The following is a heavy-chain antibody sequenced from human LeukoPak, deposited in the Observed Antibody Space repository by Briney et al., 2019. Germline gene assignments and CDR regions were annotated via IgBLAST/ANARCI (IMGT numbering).Heavy chain of an antibody. J-gene: IGHJ3*02. D-gene: IGHD3-10*01. CDR3: AKAFNYGSGLDAFDI. Sequence: PGGSLRLSYAASGFTFSSYAMSWVRQAPGKGLEWVSAISGSGGSTYYADSVKGRFTISRDNSKNTLYLQMNSLRAEDTAVYYCAKAFNYGSGLDAFDIWGQGTMVTVSS. V-gene: IGHV3-23*01. CDR2: ISGSGGST. CDR1: GFTFSSYA.